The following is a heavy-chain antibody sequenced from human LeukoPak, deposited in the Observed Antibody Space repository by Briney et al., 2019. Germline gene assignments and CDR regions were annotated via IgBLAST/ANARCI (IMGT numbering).Heavy chain of an antibody. V-gene: IGHV4-38-2*01. J-gene: IGHJ5*02. CDR3: ARSRSTTIFGVVIINWFDP. Sequence: PSETLSLTCAVYGGSFSGYYWGWIRQPPGKGLEWIGSIYHSGSTYYNPSLKSRVTISVDTSKNQFSLKLSSVTAADTAVYYCARSRSTTIFGVVIINWFDPWGQGTLVTVSS. CDR1: GGSFSGYY. D-gene: IGHD3-3*01. CDR2: IYHSGST.